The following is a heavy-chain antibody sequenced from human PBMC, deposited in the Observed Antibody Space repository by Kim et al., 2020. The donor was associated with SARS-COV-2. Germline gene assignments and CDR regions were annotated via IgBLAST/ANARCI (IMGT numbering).Heavy chain of an antibody. Sequence: GGSLRLSCAASGFTFSSYSMNWVRQAPGKGLEWVSYISSSSSIIYYADSVKGRFTISRDNAKNSLYLQMNSLRDEDTAVYYCARGARGAGIVVVPAAWNDYWGQGAMVTV. J-gene: IGHJ4*02. V-gene: IGHV3-48*02. CDR1: GFTFSSYS. D-gene: IGHD2-2*01. CDR2: ISSSSSII. CDR3: ARGARGAGIVVVPAAWNDY.